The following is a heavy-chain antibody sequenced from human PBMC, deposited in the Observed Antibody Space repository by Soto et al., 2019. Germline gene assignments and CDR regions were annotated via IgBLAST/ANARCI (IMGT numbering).Heavy chain of an antibody. CDR2: ISAYNGNT. Sequence: ASVKVSCKASGYTFTSYGISWVRQAPGQGLEWMGWISAYNGNTNYAQKLQGRVTMTTDTSTSTAYMELRSLRSDDTAVYYCAREQYYDFWSGYPNWFDPWGQGTLVTVSS. V-gene: IGHV1-18*01. CDR1: GYTFTSYG. CDR3: AREQYYDFWSGYPNWFDP. D-gene: IGHD3-3*01. J-gene: IGHJ5*02.